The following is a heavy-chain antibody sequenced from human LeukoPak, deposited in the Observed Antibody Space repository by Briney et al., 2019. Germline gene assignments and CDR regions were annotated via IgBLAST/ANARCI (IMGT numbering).Heavy chain of an antibody. CDR1: GFTFSSYA. V-gene: IGHV3-23*01. Sequence: PGGSLRLSCAASGFTFSSYAMSWVRQAPGKGLEWVSSISSNGGSTYYADSVKGQFTISRDNSKNTLYLQMNSLRAEDTAVYYCAKASKMDTILPPFDYWGQGTLVTVSS. CDR2: ISSNGGST. J-gene: IGHJ4*02. D-gene: IGHD5-24*01. CDR3: AKASKMDTILPPFDY.